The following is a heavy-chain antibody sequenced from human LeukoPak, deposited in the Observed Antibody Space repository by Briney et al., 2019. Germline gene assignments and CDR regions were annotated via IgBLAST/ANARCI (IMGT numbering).Heavy chain of an antibody. CDR2: ISGSGGST. CDR3: AKGYCSSTSCWTNFDP. J-gene: IGHJ5*02. V-gene: IGHV3-23*01. D-gene: IGHD2-2*01. CDR1: GFTFSSYA. Sequence: GGSLGLSCAASGFTFSSYAMSWVRQAPGKGLEWVSAISGSGGSTYYADSVKGRFTISGDNSKNTLYLQMNSLRAEDTAVYYCAKGYCSSTSCWTNFDPWGQGTLVTVSS.